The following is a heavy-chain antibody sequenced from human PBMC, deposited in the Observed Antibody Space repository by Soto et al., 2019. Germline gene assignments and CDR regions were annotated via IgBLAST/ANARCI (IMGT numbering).Heavy chain of an antibody. J-gene: IGHJ4*01. D-gene: IGHD3-22*01. CDR1: GGSFSGYY. Sequence: SETLSLTCAVYGGSFSGYYWSWIRQPPGKGLEWIGEINHSGSTNYNPSLKSRVTISVDTSKNQFSLKLSSVTAADTAVYYCARTPSGYYLGQDYWGHGTLVTVSS. CDR3: ARTPSGYYLGQDY. CDR2: INHSGST. V-gene: IGHV4-34*01.